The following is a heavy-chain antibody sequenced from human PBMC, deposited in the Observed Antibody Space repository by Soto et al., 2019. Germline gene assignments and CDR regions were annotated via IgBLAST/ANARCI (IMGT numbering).Heavy chain of an antibody. Sequence: EVQLLESGGGLVQPGGSLRLSCAASGFMFGSYAMSWVRQAPGKGLEWVSGISGSGTDTYYADAVKGRVTISRDNAKNTLYLQMNGLRAEDTAIYYCAKDLLSSYYYGMDDWGQGTTVTVSS. J-gene: IGHJ6*02. CDR2: ISGSGTDT. D-gene: IGHD3-10*01. V-gene: IGHV3-23*01. CDR3: AKDLLSSYYYGMDD. CDR1: GFMFGSYA.